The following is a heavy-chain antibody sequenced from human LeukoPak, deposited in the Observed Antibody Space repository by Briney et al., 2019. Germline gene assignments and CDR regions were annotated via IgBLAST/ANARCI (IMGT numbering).Heavy chain of an antibody. D-gene: IGHD3-22*01. CDR2: IYYSGST. CDR3: ARGGYYYAFDI. V-gene: IGHV4-59*01. Sequence: SETLSLTCTVSGGSISSYYWSWIRQPPGKGLEWIGYIYYSGSTNYNPSLKSRVTISVDTSKNQSSLKLSSVTAADTAVYYCARGGYYYAFDIWGQGTMVTVSS. CDR1: GGSISSYY. J-gene: IGHJ3*02.